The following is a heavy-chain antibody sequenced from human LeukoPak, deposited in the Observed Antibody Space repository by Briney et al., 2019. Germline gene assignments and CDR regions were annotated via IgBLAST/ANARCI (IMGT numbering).Heavy chain of an antibody. CDR3: ARVMTTVTTDYYYYYMDV. J-gene: IGHJ6*03. D-gene: IGHD4-11*01. Sequence: PSETLSLTCTVSGGSISSYYWSWIRQPPGKGLEWIGYIYYSGSTNYNPSLKSRVTISVDTSKNQFSLKLSSVTAADTAVYYCARVMTTVTTDYYYYYMDVWGKGTTVTVSS. V-gene: IGHV4-59*08. CDR1: GGSISSYY. CDR2: IYYSGST.